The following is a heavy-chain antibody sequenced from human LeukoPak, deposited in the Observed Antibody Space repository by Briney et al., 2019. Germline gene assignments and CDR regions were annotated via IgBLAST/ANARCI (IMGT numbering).Heavy chain of an antibody. V-gene: IGHV4-39*01. CDR2: IYYSGST. Sequence: SETLSLTCTVSGGSISSSSYYWGWIRQPPGKGLEWSGSIYYSGSTYYNPALKSRVTISVDTPKTQFSLKLSSVTAADTAVYYCARQNYDSSGYYFGYYYYMDVWGKGTTVTISS. CDR3: ARQNYDSSGYYFGYYYYMDV. J-gene: IGHJ6*03. CDR1: GGSISSSSYY. D-gene: IGHD3-22*01.